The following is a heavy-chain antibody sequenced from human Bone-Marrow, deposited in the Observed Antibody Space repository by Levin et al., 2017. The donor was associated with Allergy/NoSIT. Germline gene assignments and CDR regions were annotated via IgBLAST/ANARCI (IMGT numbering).Heavy chain of an antibody. D-gene: IGHD4/OR15-4a*01. CDR3: AKGLSRGYGARYFDY. V-gene: IGHV3-30*18. J-gene: IGHJ4*02. Sequence: GGSLRLSCTASVFTFSDYGMHWVRQAPGKGLEWVAVISYDGNYKYYADSVKGRFTISRDNSNNALYLQMNSLRTEDTALYYCAKGLSRGYGARYFDYWGQGTPVTVSS. CDR2: ISYDGNYK. CDR1: VFTFSDYG.